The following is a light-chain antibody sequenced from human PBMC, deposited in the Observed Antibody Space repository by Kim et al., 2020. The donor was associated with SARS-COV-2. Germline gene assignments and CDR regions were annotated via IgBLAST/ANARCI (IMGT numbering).Light chain of an antibody. CDR3: CSYAGRYTYV. J-gene: IGLJ1*01. Sequence: GQSVIISCTGSSSDIGAYNYISWYQQHAGEVPKLIIFDVNKPPSGVPDRFSGSKSGNTASLTISGLQAEDEADYYCCSYAGRYTYVFGTGTKVTVL. CDR1: SSDIGAYNY. V-gene: IGLV2-11*03. CDR2: DVN.